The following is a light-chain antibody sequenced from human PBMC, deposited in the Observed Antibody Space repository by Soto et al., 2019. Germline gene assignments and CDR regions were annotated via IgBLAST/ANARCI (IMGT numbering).Light chain of an antibody. CDR2: GAS. CDR3: QQYGSSPPT. V-gene: IGKV3-20*01. CDR1: RSVSRY. Sequence: IVLTQSPGTLSFSPGERTTLSCRAGRSVSRYLASYQQKPGQGPRLLIFGASSRATGTPDRFSGSGSGTDFTLTIIRLEPEDFALYYCQQYGSSPPTFGQGTKVDIK. J-gene: IGKJ1*01.